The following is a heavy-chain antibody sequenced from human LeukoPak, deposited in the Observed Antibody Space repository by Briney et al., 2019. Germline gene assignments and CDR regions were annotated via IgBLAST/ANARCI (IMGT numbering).Heavy chain of an antibody. D-gene: IGHD2-8*02. CDR2: ITGSGDTT. V-gene: IGHV3-23*01. CDR3: ASRYCTGGSCYFDY. Sequence: GGSLRLSCTASGITFSSYMMTWVRQAPGKGLEWVSIITGSGDTTDYADSVKGRFTVSRDNTKKIVYLQMSTLRVDDTAFYYGASRYCTGGSCYFDYWGQGTLVTVSS. J-gene: IGHJ4*02. CDR1: GITFSSYM.